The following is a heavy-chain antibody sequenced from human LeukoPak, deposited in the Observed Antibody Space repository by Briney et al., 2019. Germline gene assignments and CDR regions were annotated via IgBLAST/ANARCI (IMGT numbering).Heavy chain of an antibody. CDR1: GYTFTSYA. J-gene: IGHJ5*02. V-gene: IGHV7-4-1*02. CDR2: INTNTGNP. D-gene: IGHD3-22*01. Sequence: GASVKVSCKASGYTFTSYAMNWVRQAPGQGLEWMGWINTNTGNPTYAQGFTGRFVFSLDTSVSTAYLQISSLKAEDTAVYYCARDYYDSSGYISNWFDPLGPGNPGHRLL. CDR3: ARDYYDSSGYISNWFDP.